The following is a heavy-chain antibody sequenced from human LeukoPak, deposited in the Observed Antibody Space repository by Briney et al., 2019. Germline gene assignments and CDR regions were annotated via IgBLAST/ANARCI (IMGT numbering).Heavy chain of an antibody. Sequence: ASVKVSCKASGYTFTSYGISWVRQAPGQGLEWMGWISAYNGNTNYAQKLQGRVTMTTDTSTSTAYMELRSLRSDDTAVYYCARDLLPGITMIVVVNDAFDIWGLGTMVTVSS. CDR2: ISAYNGNT. J-gene: IGHJ3*02. CDR3: ARDLLPGITMIVVVNDAFDI. D-gene: IGHD3-22*01. V-gene: IGHV1-18*01. CDR1: GYTFTSYG.